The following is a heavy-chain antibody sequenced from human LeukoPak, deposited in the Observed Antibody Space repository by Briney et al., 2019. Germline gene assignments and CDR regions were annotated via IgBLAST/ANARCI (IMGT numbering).Heavy chain of an antibody. CDR3: ARRYFDL. J-gene: IGHJ2*01. V-gene: IGHV3-7*03. CDR2: IKQDGSEK. CDR1: GFAFRSYW. Sequence: GGSLRLSCAASGFAFRSYWMSWVRQAPGKGLEWVANIKQDGSEKYYVDSVKGRFTISRDNAKNSLYLQMNSLRAEDTAVYYCARRYFDLWGRGTLVTVSS.